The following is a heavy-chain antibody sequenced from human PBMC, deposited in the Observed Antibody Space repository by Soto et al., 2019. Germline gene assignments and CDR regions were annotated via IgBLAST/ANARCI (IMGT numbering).Heavy chain of an antibody. CDR1: GGSFSGYY. CDR2: INHSGST. D-gene: IGHD3-9*01. J-gene: IGHJ5*02. Sequence: SETLSLTCAVYGGSFSGYYWSWIRQPPGKGLEWIGEINHSGSTNYNPSLKSRVTISVDTSKNQFSLKLSSVTAADTAVYYCARESDDILTGYGWFDPWGQGTLVTVSS. V-gene: IGHV4-34*01. CDR3: ARESDDILTGYGWFDP.